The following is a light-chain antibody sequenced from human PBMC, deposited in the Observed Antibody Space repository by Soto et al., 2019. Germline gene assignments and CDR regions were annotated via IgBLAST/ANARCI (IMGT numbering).Light chain of an antibody. Sequence: DIQMTQSPSTLSASVGDRVTITCRSNQSISTWLAWYQQEPGKAPKLLIYKASHLDSGVPSRFSGSGSGTEFTLAISSRQPDDFAPYYCQQYNSYSMTFGQGTKVEIK. CDR3: QQYNSYSMT. CDR2: KAS. J-gene: IGKJ1*01. V-gene: IGKV1-5*03. CDR1: QSISTW.